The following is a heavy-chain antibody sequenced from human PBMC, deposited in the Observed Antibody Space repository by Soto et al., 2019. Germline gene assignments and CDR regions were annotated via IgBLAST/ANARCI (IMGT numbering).Heavy chain of an antibody. V-gene: IGHV4-31*03. J-gene: IGHJ4*02. CDR1: GGSISSGGYY. Sequence: SETLSLTCTVSGGSISSGGYYWSWIRQHPGKGLEWIGYIYYSGSTYYNPSLKSRVTISVDTSKNQFSLKLSSVTAADTAVYYCARVPTYYDIWSGYYVDAYFDYWGQGTLVTVSS. CDR2: IYYSGST. D-gene: IGHD3-3*01. CDR3: ARVPTYYDIWSGYYVDAYFDY.